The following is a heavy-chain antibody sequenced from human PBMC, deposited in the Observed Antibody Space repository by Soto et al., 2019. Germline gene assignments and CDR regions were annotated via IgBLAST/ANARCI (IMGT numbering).Heavy chain of an antibody. CDR2: IIPIFGTA. CDR3: ARSIALGSSWSRTYNWFDP. V-gene: IGHV1-69*06. CDR1: GGTFSSYA. J-gene: IGHJ5*02. Sequence: SVKVSCKASGGTFSSYAISWVRQAPGQGLEWMGGIIPIFGTANYAQKFQGRVTITADKSTSTAYMELSSLRSEDTAVYYCARSIALGSSWSRTYNWFDPWGQGTMVTVYS. D-gene: IGHD6-13*01.